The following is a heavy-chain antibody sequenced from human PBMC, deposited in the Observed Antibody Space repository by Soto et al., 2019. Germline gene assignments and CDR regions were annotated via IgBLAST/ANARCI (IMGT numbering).Heavy chain of an antibody. CDR2: IWYDGSKK. CDR3: ARDNWGFDY. V-gene: IGHV3-33*01. CDR1: GFTFRPYG. J-gene: IGHJ4*02. Sequence: GVLRLSGAASGFTFRPYGMHLVRQAPGKGLEWVAVIWYDGSKKYCADSVEGRFTISRDNSKNTLYLQMDSLRAEDTAVYYCARDNWGFDYWGPGTLVTVSS. D-gene: IGHD7-27*01.